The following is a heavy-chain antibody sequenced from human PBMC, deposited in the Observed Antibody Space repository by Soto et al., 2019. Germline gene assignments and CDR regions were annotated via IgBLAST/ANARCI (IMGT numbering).Heavy chain of an antibody. D-gene: IGHD2-15*01. J-gene: IGHJ3*02. CDR3: AKVAAETGYSYIYRAFDI. Sequence: EVQLLESGGGLVQPGGSLRLSCEASGFTFSNYAMSWVRQAPGKGLEWVSSINGSGSINTYYADSVKGRFTISRDNSKSTLFLDMNSLRVEDTAEYYCAKVAAETGYSYIYRAFDIWGQGTMVTVSS. V-gene: IGHV3-23*01. CDR1: GFTFSNYA. CDR2: INGSGSINT.